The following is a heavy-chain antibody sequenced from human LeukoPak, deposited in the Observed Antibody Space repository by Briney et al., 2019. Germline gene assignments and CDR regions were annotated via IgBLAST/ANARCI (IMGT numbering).Heavy chain of an antibody. CDR3: ARRGQSGYSSGPEGLDL. J-gene: IGHJ3*01. Sequence: GESLKISCKASTYSFTKYWIAWVRPIPGKGPEGMGTIYPGDSDTRYNPPFQGHVTISADKSITTAFLQWSSLKASDTAVYYCARRGQSGYSSGPEGLDLWGQGTMVTVSS. CDR1: TYSFTKYW. V-gene: IGHV5-51*01. CDR2: IYPGDSDT. D-gene: IGHD5-18*01.